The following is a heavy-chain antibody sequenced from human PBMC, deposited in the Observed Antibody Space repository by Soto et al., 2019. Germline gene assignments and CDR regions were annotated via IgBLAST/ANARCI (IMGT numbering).Heavy chain of an antibody. Sequence: SETLSLTCTVSGGSISRGGYYWSWIRQHPGKGLEWIGYIYYSGSTNYNPSLKSRVTISVDTSKNQFSLKLSSVTAADTAVYYCARGLVVVPAARPATPNWFDPWGQGTLVTVSS. D-gene: IGHD2-2*01. CDR1: GGSISRGGYY. V-gene: IGHV4-31*03. CDR2: IYYSGST. CDR3: ARGLVVVPAARPATPNWFDP. J-gene: IGHJ5*02.